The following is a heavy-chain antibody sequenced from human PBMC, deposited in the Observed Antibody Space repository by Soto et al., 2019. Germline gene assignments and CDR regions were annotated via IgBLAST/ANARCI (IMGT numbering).Heavy chain of an antibody. V-gene: IGHV3-66*01. J-gene: IGHJ4*02. Sequence: PGGSLRLSCAASGFTVSSKYMSWVRQAPGKGLEWVSLINRGGSISYADSVKGRFTISRDNSENTLYLQMSTLGVEDTAVYYCTKDRVPDGIYSFDYWGQGALVTVSS. CDR2: INRGGSI. D-gene: IGHD2-15*01. CDR3: TKDRVPDGIYSFDY. CDR1: GFTVSSKY.